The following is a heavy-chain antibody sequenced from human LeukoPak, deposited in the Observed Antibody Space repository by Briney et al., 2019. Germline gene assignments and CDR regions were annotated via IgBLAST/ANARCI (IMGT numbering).Heavy chain of an antibody. Sequence: GGSLRLSCAASGFTFSSHSMNWVRQAPGKGLEWVSSISSSSYIYYADSVKGRFTISRDNAKNSLYLQMNSLRAEDTAVYYCAREPDYVWGSYRPLGYWGQGTLVTVSS. V-gene: IGHV3-21*01. CDR3: AREPDYVWGSYRPLGY. D-gene: IGHD3-16*02. CDR1: GFTFSSHS. J-gene: IGHJ4*02. CDR2: ISSSSYI.